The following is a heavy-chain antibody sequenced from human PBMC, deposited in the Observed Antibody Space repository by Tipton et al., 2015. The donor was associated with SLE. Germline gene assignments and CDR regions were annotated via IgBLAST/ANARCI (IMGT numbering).Heavy chain of an antibody. CDR1: GFTFDDYA. CDR2: ISWNSGSI. Sequence: SLRLSCAASGFTFDDYAMHWVRQAPGKGLEWVSGISWNSGSIGYADSVKGRFTISRDNAKNSLYLQMNSLRAEDMALYYCAKVGYSSGWSPSAEYFQHWGQGTLVTVSS. V-gene: IGHV3-9*03. CDR3: AKVGYSSGWSPSAEYFQH. D-gene: IGHD6-19*01. J-gene: IGHJ1*01.